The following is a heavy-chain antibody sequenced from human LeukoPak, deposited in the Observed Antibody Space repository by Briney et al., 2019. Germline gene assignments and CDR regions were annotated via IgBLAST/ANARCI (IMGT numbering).Heavy chain of an antibody. D-gene: IGHD6-13*01. CDR1: GGSISSGGYY. V-gene: IGHV4-31*03. Sequence: EASETLSLTCTVSGGSISSGGYYWSWIRQHPGKGLEWIGYIYYSGNTYYNPSLKSRVTISVDTSKNQFSLKLSSVTAADTAVYYCARYQIAAAATSGWFDPWGQGTLVTVSS. CDR2: IYYSGNT. J-gene: IGHJ5*02. CDR3: ARYQIAAAATSGWFDP.